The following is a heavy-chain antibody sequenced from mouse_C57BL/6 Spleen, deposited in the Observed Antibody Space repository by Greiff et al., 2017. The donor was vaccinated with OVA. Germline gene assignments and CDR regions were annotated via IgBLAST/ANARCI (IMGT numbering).Heavy chain of an antibody. CDR3: ARGGSTVLQGYAMDY. Sequence: QSCKASGYTFTSYWMQWVKPRPGQGLEWIGEIDPSDSYTNYNQKFKGKATLTVDTSSSTAYMQLSSLTSEDSAVYYCARGGSTVLQGYAMDYWGQGTSVTVSS. V-gene: IGHV1-50*01. D-gene: IGHD3-1*01. CDR1: GYTFTSYW. J-gene: IGHJ4*01. CDR2: IDPSDSYT.